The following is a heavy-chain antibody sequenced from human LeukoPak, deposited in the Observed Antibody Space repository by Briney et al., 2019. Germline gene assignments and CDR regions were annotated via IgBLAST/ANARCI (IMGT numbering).Heavy chain of an antibody. CDR2: IKQDGSEK. V-gene: IGHV3-7*01. J-gene: IGHJ4*02. CDR1: GFTFSSYW. D-gene: IGHD3-9*01. Sequence: GGSLRLSCAASGFTFSSYWVSWVRQAPGKGLEWVANIKQDGSEKYYVDSVKGRFTISRDNAKNSLYLQMNSLRAEDTAVYYCAREAYYDILTGYYTFDYWGQGTLVTVSS. CDR3: AREAYYDILTGYYTFDY.